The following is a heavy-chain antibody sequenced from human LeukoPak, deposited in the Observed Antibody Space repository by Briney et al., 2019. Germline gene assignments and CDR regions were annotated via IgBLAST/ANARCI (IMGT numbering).Heavy chain of an antibody. CDR3: PYNPVRAGPKGYSCYVMDA. V-gene: IGHV3-43*02. D-gene: IGHD1-14*01. CDR1: GVNYYVLA. J-gene: IGHJ6*01. CDR2: ITGDDGRT. Sequence: PGGSLTLSRSPSGVNYYVLAMLYARQAPGKGLEWVSLITGDDGRTSYTDSVKGRFTISRDNSKNFLYLQMNSLRTDDTALYSRPYNPVRAGPKGYSCYVMDAWGAGTTWTVSS.